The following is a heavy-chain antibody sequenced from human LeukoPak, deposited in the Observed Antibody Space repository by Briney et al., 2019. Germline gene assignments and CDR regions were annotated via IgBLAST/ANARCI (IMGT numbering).Heavy chain of an antibody. CDR3: ARVRGDDKYSSGWYLDY. V-gene: IGHV3-33*01. J-gene: IGHJ4*02. CDR1: GFTFSSFG. Sequence: PGRSLRLSCAASGFTFSSFGMHWVRHAPGKGLEWVAVIWYDGSNKYYADSVKGRFTISRDNSKNTLYLQMNSLRAEDTAVYYCARVRGDDKYSSGWYLDYWGQGTLVSVSS. CDR2: IWYDGSNK. D-gene: IGHD6-19*01.